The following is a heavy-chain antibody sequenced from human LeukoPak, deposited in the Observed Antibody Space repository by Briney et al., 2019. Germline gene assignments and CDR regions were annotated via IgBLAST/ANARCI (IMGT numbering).Heavy chain of an antibody. CDR3: ARATARAGELPWEYYYYYMDV. CDR1: GGSISSGGYY. J-gene: IGHJ6*03. D-gene: IGHD1-26*01. V-gene: IGHV4-30-2*01. CDR2: IYHSGST. Sequence: SQTLSLTCTVSGGSISSGGYYWSWIRQPPGKGLEWIGYIYHSGSTYYNPSLKSRVTISVDRSKNQFSLKLSSVTAADTAVYYCARATARAGELPWEYYYYYMDVWGKGTTVTVSS.